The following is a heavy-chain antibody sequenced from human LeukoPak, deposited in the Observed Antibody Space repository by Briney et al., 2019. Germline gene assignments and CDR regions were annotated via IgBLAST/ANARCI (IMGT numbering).Heavy chain of an antibody. V-gene: IGHV3-30*18. CDR1: GFTFSSYG. CDR3: AKAKYSSGWSGGDY. J-gene: IGHJ4*02. Sequence: GGSLRLSCAASGFTFSSYGMHWVRQAPAKGLDWVAAISYDGSNKYYADSVKGRFTISRDNSKNTLYLQMNSLRAEDTAVYYCAKAKYSSGWSGGDYWGQGTLVTVSS. D-gene: IGHD6-19*01. CDR2: ISYDGSNK.